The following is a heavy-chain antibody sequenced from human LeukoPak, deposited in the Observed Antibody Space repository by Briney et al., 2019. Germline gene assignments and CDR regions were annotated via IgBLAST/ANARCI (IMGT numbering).Heavy chain of an antibody. CDR2: ISAYNGNI. CDR1: GYTFINYG. Sequence: ASVKVSCKAAGYTFINYGIGWVRQAPGQGLEWMGWISAYNGNINYAQKLQDRVTMTRDPSTSTVYMELRGLKSDDTAVYYCARIPKVGTILYYYYMDVWGKGTTVTVSS. CDR3: ARIPKVGTILYYYYMDV. J-gene: IGHJ6*03. D-gene: IGHD2-15*01. V-gene: IGHV1-18*01.